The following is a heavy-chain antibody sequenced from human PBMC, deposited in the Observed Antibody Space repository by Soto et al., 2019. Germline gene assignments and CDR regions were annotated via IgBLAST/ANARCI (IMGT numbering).Heavy chain of an antibody. CDR1: GGSISSGGYY. CDR2: IYDSGST. V-gene: IGHV4-31*03. J-gene: IGHJ6*02. D-gene: IGHD3-3*01. Sequence: QVQLQESGPGLVKPSQTLSLTCTVSGGSISSGGYYWSWIRQHPGKGLEWSGYIYDSGSTYYNPSIKSRVTISVDTSTNHFCMKLSSVTAADTAVYYCARVPTWSGYFFSSYYGRDVWGQGTTVTVSS. CDR3: ARVPTWSGYFFSSYYGRDV.